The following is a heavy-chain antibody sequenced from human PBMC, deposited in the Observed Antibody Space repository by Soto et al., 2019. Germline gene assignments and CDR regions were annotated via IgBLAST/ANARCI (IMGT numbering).Heavy chain of an antibody. CDR2: MNPNTGNS. J-gene: IGHJ4*02. CDR3: ARRAETNGWNAFGADKYYFDF. V-gene: IGHV1-8*01. Sequence: ASVKVSCKASGYTFTSYDIYWVRQATGQGLEWMGWMNPNTGNSGYAQKFQGRVTITSDTSISTDHMELSSLRSEDTAVYYCARRAETNGWNAFGADKYYFDFWGQGPMVTVSS. CDR1: GYTFTSYD. D-gene: IGHD1-1*01.